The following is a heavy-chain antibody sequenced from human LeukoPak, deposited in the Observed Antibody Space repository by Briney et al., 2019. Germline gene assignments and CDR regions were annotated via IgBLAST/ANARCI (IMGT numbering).Heavy chain of an antibody. CDR3: EYSSGWGGSDY. CDR2: INSDGSST. Sequence: PGGSLRLSCAASGFTFSSYWMHWVRQAPGKRLVWVSRINSDGSSTSYADSVKGRFTISRDNAKNTLYLQMNSLRAEDTAVYWGEYSSGWGGSDYWGQGTLVAVSS. J-gene: IGHJ4*02. D-gene: IGHD6-19*01. V-gene: IGHV3-74*01. CDR1: GFTFSSYW.